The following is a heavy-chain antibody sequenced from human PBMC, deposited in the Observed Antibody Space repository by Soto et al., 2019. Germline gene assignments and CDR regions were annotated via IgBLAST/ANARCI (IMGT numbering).Heavy chain of an antibody. CDR1: GYTFTSYG. CDR2: ISAYNGNT. J-gene: IGHJ6*02. Sequence: QVQLVQSGAEVKKPGASVKVSCKASGYTFTSYGIIWVRQAPGQGLEWMGWISAYNGNTNYAQKLQGRVTMTTDTSTSTAYMELRSLRSDDTAVYYCASGREGLGYYYYGMDVWGQGTTVTVSS. V-gene: IGHV1-18*01. CDR3: ASGREGLGYYYYGMDV. D-gene: IGHD7-27*01.